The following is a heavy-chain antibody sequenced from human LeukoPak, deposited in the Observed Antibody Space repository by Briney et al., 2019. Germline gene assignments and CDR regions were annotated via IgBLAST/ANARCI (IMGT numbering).Heavy chain of an antibody. J-gene: IGHJ4*02. CDR1: GFTFSNYE. CDR3: ARDLFIGGV. Sequence: GGSLRLSCAASGFTFSNYEMIWVRQAPGKGLEWVSFIGSCGTTIYYADSVRGRFTISRDNAKKSLYLQMNSLRAEDTVVYYCARDLFIGGVWGQGTLVTVSS. CDR2: IGSCGTTI. D-gene: IGHD1-26*01. V-gene: IGHV3-48*03.